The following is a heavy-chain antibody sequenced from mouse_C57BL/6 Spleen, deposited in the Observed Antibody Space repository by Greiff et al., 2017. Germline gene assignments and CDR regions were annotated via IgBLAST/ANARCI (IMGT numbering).Heavy chain of an antibody. J-gene: IGHJ4*01. CDR1: GYTFTSYW. CDR3: ARGGPRMDY. D-gene: IGHD1-1*02. V-gene: IGHV1-64*01. Sequence: VQLQQPGAELVKPGASVKLSCKASGYTFTSYWMHWVKQRPGQGLEWIGMIQPNSGSTNYNEKFKSKATLTVDKSSSKAYMQLSSLTSADSAVYYCARGGPRMDYWGQGTSVTVSS. CDR2: IQPNSGST.